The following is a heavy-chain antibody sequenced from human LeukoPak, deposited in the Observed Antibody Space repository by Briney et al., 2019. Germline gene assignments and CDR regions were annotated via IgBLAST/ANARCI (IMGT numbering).Heavy chain of an antibody. D-gene: IGHD5-18*01. CDR2: ISSSGNTI. Sequence: GGSLRLSCAASGFTFSSCEMNWVRQAPGKGLEWVSYISSSGNTIYGADSVKGRFTSSRDNAKNSLYLQMNSLRAEDTAVYYCAREGGYSYGASFDYWGQGTLVTVSS. J-gene: IGHJ4*02. V-gene: IGHV3-48*03. CDR3: AREGGYSYGASFDY. CDR1: GFTFSSCE.